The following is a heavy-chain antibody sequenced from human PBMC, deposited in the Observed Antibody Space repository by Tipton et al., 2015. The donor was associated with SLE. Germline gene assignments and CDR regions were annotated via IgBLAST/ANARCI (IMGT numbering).Heavy chain of an antibody. V-gene: IGHV3-21*01. Sequence: SLRLSCAGSGFTFSDYTLNWVRQAPGKGLEWVSSITSAGSYISYADSVNGRFTISRDNAKNSLYLEMNSLRADDMAVYYCTRDFRRDMDVWGKGTTVTVSS. J-gene: IGHJ6*03. CDR3: TRDFRRDMDV. D-gene: IGHD1-14*01. CDR2: ITSAGSYI. CDR1: GFTFSDYT.